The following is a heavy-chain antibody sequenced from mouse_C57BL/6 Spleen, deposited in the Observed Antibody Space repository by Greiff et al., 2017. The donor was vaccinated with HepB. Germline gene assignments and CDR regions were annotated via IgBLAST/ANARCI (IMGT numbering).Heavy chain of an antibody. D-gene: IGHD1-1*01. Sequence: GIDFSRYWMSWVRRAPGKGLEWIGEINPDSSTINYAPSLKDKFIISRDNAKNTLYLQMSKVRSEDTALYYCACYYYGSSPFAYWGQGTLVTVSA. CDR1: GIDFSRYW. V-gene: IGHV4-1*01. J-gene: IGHJ3*01. CDR3: ACYYYGSSPFAY. CDR2: INPDSSTI.